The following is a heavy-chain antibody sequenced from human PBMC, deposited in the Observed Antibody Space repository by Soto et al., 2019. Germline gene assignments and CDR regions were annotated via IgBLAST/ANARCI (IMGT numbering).Heavy chain of an antibody. D-gene: IGHD2-8*01. Sequence: EVQLLESGGGLVQPGGYLRLSCAASGFTFSNYAMTWVRQTPGKGLEWVSGISGSGGRTYYAESVKGRFTISRDNSKNTLYVQMNSLRAEVTAVYYCAKDKSNGVNPVRFASWGQGTLVTVSS. CDR1: GFTFSNYA. CDR3: AKDKSNGVNPVRFAS. V-gene: IGHV3-23*01. CDR2: ISGSGGRT. J-gene: IGHJ4*02.